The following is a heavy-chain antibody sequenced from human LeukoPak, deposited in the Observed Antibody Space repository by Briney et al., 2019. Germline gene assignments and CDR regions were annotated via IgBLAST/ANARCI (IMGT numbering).Heavy chain of an antibody. CDR2: IIPIFGTA. CDR1: GGTLNNYA. J-gene: IGHJ6*02. CDR3: ARGLSWWSTPASSYYYRMDV. D-gene: IGHD2-15*01. V-gene: IGHV1-69*13. Sequence: SLKVSCKASGGTLNNYAISWVRQAPGQGLEWMGGIIPIFGTANYAQKFQGRVTITADESTSTAYMELSRLTSDDTAVYYCARGLSWWSTPASSYYYRMDVWGQGTTVTVSS.